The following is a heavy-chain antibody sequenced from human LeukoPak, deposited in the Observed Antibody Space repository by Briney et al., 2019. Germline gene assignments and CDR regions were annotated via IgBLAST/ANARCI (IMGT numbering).Heavy chain of an antibody. CDR2: ISGSGGST. D-gene: IGHD6-13*01. J-gene: IGHJ6*02. CDR1: GFTFSSYA. V-gene: IGHV3-23*01. Sequence: GGSLRLSCAASGFTFSSYAMSWVRQAPGKGLEWVSAISGSGGSTYYADSVKGRFTISRDDSKNTLYLQMNSLRAEDTAVYYCAKAAAGTYYYYGMDVWGQGTTVTVSS. CDR3: AKAAAGTYYYYGMDV.